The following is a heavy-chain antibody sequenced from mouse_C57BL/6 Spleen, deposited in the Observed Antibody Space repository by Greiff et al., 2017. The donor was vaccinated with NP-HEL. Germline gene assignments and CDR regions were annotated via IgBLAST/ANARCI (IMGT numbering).Heavy chain of an antibody. D-gene: IGHD1-1*01. CDR3: ARQPYYGSSYWYFDV. CDR1: GFTFSSYG. Sequence: EVMLVESGGDLVKPGGSLKLSCAASGFTFSSYGMSWVRQTPDKRLEWVATISSGGSYTYYPDSVKGRFTISRDNAKNTLYLQMSSLKSEDTAMYYCARQPYYGSSYWYFDVWGTGTTVTVSS. CDR2: ISSGGSYT. J-gene: IGHJ1*03. V-gene: IGHV5-6*01.